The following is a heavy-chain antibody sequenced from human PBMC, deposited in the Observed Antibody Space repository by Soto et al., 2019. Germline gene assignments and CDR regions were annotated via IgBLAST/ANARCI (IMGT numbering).Heavy chain of an antibody. J-gene: IGHJ4*02. D-gene: IGHD6-13*01. CDR1: GFTFSTYA. CDR3: AKEGDSSRDYFDY. CDR2: ISGSDDST. Sequence: PGGSLRLSCAASGFTFSTYAMSWVRQAPGKGLEWVSTISGSDDSTYYADSVKGRFTIFRDNSKSTLYLQMNSLRAEDTAVYYCAKEGDSSRDYFDYYGQGTLVTVSS. V-gene: IGHV3-23*01.